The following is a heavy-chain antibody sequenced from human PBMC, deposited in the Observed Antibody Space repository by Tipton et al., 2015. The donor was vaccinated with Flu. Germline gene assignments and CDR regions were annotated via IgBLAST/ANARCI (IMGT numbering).Heavy chain of an antibody. CDR1: GGSITSSGHY. Sequence: TLSLTCTVSGGSITSSGHYWGWIRKSPGKGLEWIGNIYSGSTYYNPSLERRVSVSLHTSKNQLSLELTSMTAADTAVYYCVRGLLFRGWFDPWGQGTLVTVYS. CDR2: IYSGST. D-gene: IGHD3-10*01. J-gene: IGHJ5*02. V-gene: IGHV4-39*07. CDR3: VRGLLFRGWFDP.